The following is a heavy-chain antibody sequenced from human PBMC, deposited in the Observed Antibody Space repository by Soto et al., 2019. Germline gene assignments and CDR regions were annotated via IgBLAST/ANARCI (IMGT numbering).Heavy chain of an antibody. J-gene: IGHJ4*02. D-gene: IGHD6-19*01. Sequence: EVQLVESGGGSVQPGGSVRLSCAASGFTFSTFSMNWVRQAPGRGLEWISYISGGGRPISYADSVKGRFTISRDNAKNSLYLQMDSLTEEDTAVYYCAIDLGWAFDSWGQGTLVTVSS. CDR3: AIDLGWAFDS. V-gene: IGHV3-48*02. CDR1: GFTFSTFS. CDR2: ISGGGRPI.